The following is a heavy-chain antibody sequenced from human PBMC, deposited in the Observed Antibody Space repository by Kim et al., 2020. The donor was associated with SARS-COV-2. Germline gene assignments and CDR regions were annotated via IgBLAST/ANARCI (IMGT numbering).Heavy chain of an antibody. J-gene: IGHJ4*02. Sequence: TGRFTISRDNAKNSLYLQMNSLRAEDTAVYYCATRRGPYSSGWYGYFDYWGQGTLVTVSS. D-gene: IGHD6-19*01. V-gene: IGHV3-48*03. CDR3: ATRRGPYSSGWYGYFDY.